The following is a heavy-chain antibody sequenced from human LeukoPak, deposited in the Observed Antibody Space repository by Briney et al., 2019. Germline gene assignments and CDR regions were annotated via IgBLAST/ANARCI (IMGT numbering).Heavy chain of an antibody. V-gene: IGHV1-46*01. CDR3: ARKGSSSWYGGGWAY. CDR2: INPSGGST. D-gene: IGHD6-13*01. CDR1: GYTFTSYY. J-gene: IGHJ4*02. Sequence: ASVKVSCKASGYTFTSYYMHWVRQAPGQGLEWMGIINPSGGSTRYAEKFQGRVTMTRDTSTSTVYMELSSLRSEDTAVFYCARKGSSSWYGGGWAYWGQGILVTVSS.